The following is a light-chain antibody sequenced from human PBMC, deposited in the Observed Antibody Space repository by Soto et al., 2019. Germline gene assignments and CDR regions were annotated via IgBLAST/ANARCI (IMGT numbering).Light chain of an antibody. CDR2: EGS. CDR1: SSDVGNYNL. V-gene: IGLV2-23*01. CDR3: CSYAGSSTGV. Sequence: QSALTQPASVSGSPGQSITISCTGTSSDVGNYNLVSWYQQHPGKAPKLMIYEGSKWPSGVSNRFSGSKSGNTASLTISGLQAEDEADYYCCSYAGSSTGVFGGGTKLTVL. J-gene: IGLJ2*01.